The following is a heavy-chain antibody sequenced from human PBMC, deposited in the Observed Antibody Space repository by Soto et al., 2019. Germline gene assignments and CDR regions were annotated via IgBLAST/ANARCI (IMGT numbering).Heavy chain of an antibody. Sequence: PSQTLSLTCAISGDSVSSNTASWNCIIQSPSRFLEWLGRTYFRSKWYNDYAVSVKSRIIINPDTSNNQFSLQLNSVTPEDTAVYFCAKGDNLGPKTGYAFDPWGQGIMVTVSS. CDR1: GDSVSSNTAS. CDR2: TYFRSKWYN. CDR3: AKGDNLGPKTGYAFDP. V-gene: IGHV6-1*01. D-gene: IGHD5-12*01. J-gene: IGHJ5*02.